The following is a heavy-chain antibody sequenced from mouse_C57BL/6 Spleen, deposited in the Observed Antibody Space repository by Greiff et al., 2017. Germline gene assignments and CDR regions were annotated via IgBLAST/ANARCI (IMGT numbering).Heavy chain of an antibody. V-gene: IGHV2-2*01. CDR2: IWSGGST. CDR3: ARNDYGSSYDYFDY. J-gene: IGHJ2*01. D-gene: IGHD1-1*01. Sequence: VQLVESGPGLVQPSQSLSITCTVSGFSLTSYGVHWVRQSPGKGLEWLGVIWSGGSTDYNAAFISRLSISKDNSKSQVFFKMNSLQADDTAIYYCARNDYGSSYDYFDYWGQGTTLTVSS. CDR1: GFSLTSYG.